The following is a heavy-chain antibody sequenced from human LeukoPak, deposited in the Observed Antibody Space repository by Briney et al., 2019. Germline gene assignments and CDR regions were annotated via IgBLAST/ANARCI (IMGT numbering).Heavy chain of an antibody. CDR1: GYSFTNYY. Sequence: ASVKVSCKASGYSFTNYYMHWVRQAPGQGLEWMTMINPSGGSTTYAQNFQDRVTVTRDMSTGTVYMELSSLTSEDTAVYYCARTRGYYFDYWGQGTLVNVSS. CDR2: INPSGGST. J-gene: IGHJ4*02. V-gene: IGHV1-46*01. CDR3: ARTRGYYFDY.